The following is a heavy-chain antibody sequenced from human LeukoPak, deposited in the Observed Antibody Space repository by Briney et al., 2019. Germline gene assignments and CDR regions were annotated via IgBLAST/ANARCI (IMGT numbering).Heavy chain of an antibody. D-gene: IGHD6-13*01. CDR2: IHTNGNT. V-gene: IGHV3-53*01. CDR1: GLIVSSNY. CDR3: ASSRTAASSNWFDP. J-gene: IGHJ5*02. Sequence: LGGSLRLSCAASGLIVSSNYMTWVRQAPGKGLEWVSIIHTNGNTYYADSVKGRFTISRDNSKNTLYLQMNSLRTEDTAVYYCASSRTAASSNWFDPWGQGTLVTVSS.